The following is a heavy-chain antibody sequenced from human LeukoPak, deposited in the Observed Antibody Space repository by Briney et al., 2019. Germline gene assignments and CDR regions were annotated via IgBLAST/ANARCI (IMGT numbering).Heavy chain of an antibody. CDR2: IYSSGST. D-gene: IGHD3-10*01. J-gene: IGHJ4*02. CDR1: GGSISSGGYY. Sequence: PSETLSLTCTVSGGSISSGGYYWSWIRQQPGKGREWIGYIYSSGSTYYNPSLKSRVTISVDTSKTQFSLKLSSVTAADTAVYYCARMYYYGSGSYYNDYWGQGTLVTVSS. V-gene: IGHV4-31*03. CDR3: ARMYYYGSGSYYNDY.